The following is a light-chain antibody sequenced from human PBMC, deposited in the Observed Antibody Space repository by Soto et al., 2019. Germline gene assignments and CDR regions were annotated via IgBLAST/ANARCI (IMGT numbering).Light chain of an antibody. J-gene: IGKJ1*01. CDR3: QKYNNAPRT. V-gene: IGKV1-27*01. CDR2: AAS. CDR1: QGIIDY. Sequence: DIQMTQSPSSLAASVGDRVTITCRASQGIIDYLAWYQQKPGKAPKLLIYAASTLQSGVPSRFSGSGAGTDFTLTISSLQPEDVATYYCQKYNNAPRTFGQGTKVEIK.